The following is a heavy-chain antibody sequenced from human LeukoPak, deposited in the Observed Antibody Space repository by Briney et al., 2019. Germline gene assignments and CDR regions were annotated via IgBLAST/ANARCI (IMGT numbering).Heavy chain of an antibody. D-gene: IGHD3-10*01. Sequence: GESLKISCQGSGYSFASYWIAWVRQMPGKGLEWMGIIYPGDPDTRYSPSFQGQVTISADKSITAAYLQWSSLKASDTAMYYCARLGGLTGLNYSDYWGQGTLVTVSS. CDR3: ARLGGLTGLNYSDY. CDR1: GYSFASYW. V-gene: IGHV5-51*01. J-gene: IGHJ4*02. CDR2: IYPGDPDT.